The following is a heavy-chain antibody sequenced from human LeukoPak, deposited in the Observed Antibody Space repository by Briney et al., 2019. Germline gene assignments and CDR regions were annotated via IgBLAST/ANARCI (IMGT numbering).Heavy chain of an antibody. CDR1: GYTFSSYA. D-gene: IGHD6-13*01. Sequence: ASVKVSCKGSGYTFSSYAMHWVRQAPGQRLEWMGWINAGNGDTKYSQKFQGRVTITRDTSASTAYMELSSLRSEDTAVYYCARDRAMAAAGLRWFDPWGQGTLVTVSA. CDR3: ARDRAMAAAGLRWFDP. J-gene: IGHJ5*02. CDR2: INAGNGDT. V-gene: IGHV1-3*01.